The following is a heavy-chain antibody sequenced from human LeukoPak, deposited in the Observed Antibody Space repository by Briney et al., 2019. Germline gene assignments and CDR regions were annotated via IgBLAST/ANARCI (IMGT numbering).Heavy chain of an antibody. D-gene: IGHD4-23*01. CDR2: ISSGSSTI. V-gene: IGHV3-48*01. Sequence: PGGSLRLSCAASGFTFSTYSMNWVRQAPGKGLEWISYISSGSSTIYYADSVKGRFTISRDNAKNSLYLQMNSLRAEDTAVYYCARGNDYGGDYWGQGTLVTVSS. J-gene: IGHJ4*02. CDR1: GFTFSTYS. CDR3: ARGNDYGGDY.